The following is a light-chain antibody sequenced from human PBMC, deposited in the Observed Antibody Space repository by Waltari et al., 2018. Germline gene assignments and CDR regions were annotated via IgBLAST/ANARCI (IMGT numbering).Light chain of an antibody. CDR1: QSISTNF. CDR3: QHYGGSPWT. CDR2: GAS. J-gene: IGKJ1*01. Sequence: IVLTQSPGTLSLSPGEGATLSCRASQSISTNFLAWYQQRRGQAPRLLIYGASSRATGIPDRFSGSGSATDFTLTLNRLEPEDFAVYYCQHYGGSPWTFGQGTKVEIK. V-gene: IGKV3-20*01.